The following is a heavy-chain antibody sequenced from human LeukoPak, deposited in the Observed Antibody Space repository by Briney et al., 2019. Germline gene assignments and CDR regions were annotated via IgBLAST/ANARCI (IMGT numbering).Heavy chain of an antibody. CDR2: ISDTGGSI. D-gene: IGHD5/OR15-5a*01. CDR3: AKSYLSGVSGIFDS. Sequence: GGSLRLSCAASGFHFSSSAMSWVRQAPGKGLECVSSISDTGGSIYYVDSVKGRVTISRDNSKNTLYLQMNSLRAEDTAVYYCAKSYLSGVSGIFDSWGQGTLVTVSS. J-gene: IGHJ4*02. V-gene: IGHV3-23*01. CDR1: GFHFSSSA.